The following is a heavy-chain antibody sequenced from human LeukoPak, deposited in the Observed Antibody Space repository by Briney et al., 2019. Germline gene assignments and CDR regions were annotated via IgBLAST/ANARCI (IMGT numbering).Heavy chain of an antibody. CDR1: GGSFSGYY. CDR3: ASGVVPAAN. J-gene: IGHJ4*02. Sequence: SETLSLTXAVCGGSFSGYYWSWIRQSPGKRLEWIGEINHSGSTNYNPSLKSRVTISVDTSKNQFSLKLSSVTAADTAVYYCASGVVPAANWGQGTLVTVSS. V-gene: IGHV4-34*01. D-gene: IGHD2-2*01. CDR2: INHSGST.